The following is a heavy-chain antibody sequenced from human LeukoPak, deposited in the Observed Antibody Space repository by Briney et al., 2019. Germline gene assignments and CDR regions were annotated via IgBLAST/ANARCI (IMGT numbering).Heavy chain of an antibody. CDR2: IYYSGST. Sequence: SETLSLTCTVSGGSISSYYWSWIRQPPGKGLEWIGYIYYSGSTNYNPSLKSRVTISVDTSKNQFSLKLSSVTAADTAVYYCARGSGSSWFYWGQGTLVTVSS. J-gene: IGHJ4*02. V-gene: IGHV4-59*01. CDR1: GGSISSYY. D-gene: IGHD6-13*01. CDR3: ARGSGSSWFY.